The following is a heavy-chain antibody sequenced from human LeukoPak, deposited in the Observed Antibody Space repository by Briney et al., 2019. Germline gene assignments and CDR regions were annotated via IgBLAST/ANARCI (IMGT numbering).Heavy chain of an antibody. CDR2: ISAYNGNT. J-gene: IGHJ6*02. CDR3: ARACGSGCPSEGFYYYYYGMDV. Sequence: EASLNVSCTASGYTFTTYGISWVRQAPGQGLEWMGWISAYNGNTNYAQKLQGRVTMTTDTSTSTAYMELRSLRSDDTAVYYCARACGSGCPSEGFYYYYYGMDVWGQGTTVTVSS. CDR1: GYTFTTYG. V-gene: IGHV1-18*01. D-gene: IGHD6-19*01.